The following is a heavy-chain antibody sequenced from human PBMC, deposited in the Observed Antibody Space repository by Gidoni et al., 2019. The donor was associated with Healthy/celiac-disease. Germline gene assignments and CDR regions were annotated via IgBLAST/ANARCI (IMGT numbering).Heavy chain of an antibody. V-gene: IGHV4-4*02. CDR3: ARVGPQPRYSSGWGTREHAFDI. Sequence: QVQLQESGPGLVKPSGTLSLTCAVSGGSISSSNWWSWVRQPPGKGLEWIGEIYPSGSTNYNPSLKSRVTISVDKSKNQFSLKLSSVTAADTAVYYCARVGPQPRYSSGWGTREHAFDIWGQGTMVTVSS. J-gene: IGHJ3*02. D-gene: IGHD6-19*01. CDR1: GGSISSSNW. CDR2: IYPSGST.